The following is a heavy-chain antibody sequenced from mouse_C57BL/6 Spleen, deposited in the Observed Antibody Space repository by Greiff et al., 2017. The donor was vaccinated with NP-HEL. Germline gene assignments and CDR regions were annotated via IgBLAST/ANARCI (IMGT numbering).Heavy chain of an antibody. Sequence: DVKLVESGGDLVKPGGSLKLSCAASGFTFSSYGMSWVRQTPDKRLEWVATISSGGSYTYYPDSVKGRFTISRDNAKNTLYLQMSSLKSEDTAMFYCAIPPNWNYFDYWGQGTTLTVSS. CDR1: GFTFSSYG. CDR3: AIPPNWNYFDY. D-gene: IGHD4-1*02. V-gene: IGHV5-6*02. J-gene: IGHJ2*01. CDR2: ISSGGSYT.